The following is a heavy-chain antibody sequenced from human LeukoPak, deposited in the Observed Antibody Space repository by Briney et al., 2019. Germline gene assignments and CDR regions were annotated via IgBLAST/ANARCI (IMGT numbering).Heavy chain of an antibody. D-gene: IGHD6-13*01. CDR2: INHSGGT. CDR1: GGSFSDYY. V-gene: IGHV4-34*01. Sequence: PSETLSLTCAVYGGSFSDYYWSWIRQPPGKGLEWIGEINHSGGTNYNPSLKSRVTISVDTSKNQFSLKLSSVTAADTAVYYCARGIAADFWGQGTLVTVSS. J-gene: IGHJ4*02. CDR3: ARGIAADF.